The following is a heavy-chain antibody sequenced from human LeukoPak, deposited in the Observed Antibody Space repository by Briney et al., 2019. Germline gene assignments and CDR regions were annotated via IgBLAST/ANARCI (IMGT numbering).Heavy chain of an antibody. CDR3: ATPLDYFDTSGYHQGGD. Sequence: GGSLRLSCTASGFTFSSYAMSWVRQAPGKGLEWVANIKEDGSKKNYVDSVKGRFTISRDNAKNSLYLQMNSLRAEDTTVYYCATPLDYFDTSGYHQGGDWGQGTLVTVSS. J-gene: IGHJ4*02. D-gene: IGHD3-22*01. CDR2: IKEDGSKK. V-gene: IGHV3-7*03. CDR1: GFTFSSYA.